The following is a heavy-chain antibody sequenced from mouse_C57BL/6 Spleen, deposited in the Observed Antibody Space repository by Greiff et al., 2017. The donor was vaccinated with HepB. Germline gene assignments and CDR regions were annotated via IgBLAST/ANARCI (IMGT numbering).Heavy chain of an antibody. V-gene: IGHV1-64*01. CDR1: GYTFTSYW. CDR2: IHPNSGST. Sequence: QVQLQQPGAELVKPGASVKLSCKASGYTFTSYWMHWVKQRPGQGLEWIGMIHPNSGSTNYNEKFKSKATLTVDKSSSTAYMQLSSLTSEDSAVYYCARSPYYYGSSPYFDYWGQGTTLTVSS. J-gene: IGHJ2*01. CDR3: ARSPYYYGSSPYFDY. D-gene: IGHD1-1*01.